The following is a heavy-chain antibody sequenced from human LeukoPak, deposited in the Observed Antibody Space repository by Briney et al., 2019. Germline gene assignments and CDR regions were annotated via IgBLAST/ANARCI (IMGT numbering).Heavy chain of an antibody. V-gene: IGHV3-33*01. CDR1: GFTFSSYG. CDR2: IWNDGNGK. J-gene: IGHJ4*02. CDR3: ARDNSGSFSFVDY. D-gene: IGHD3-10*01. Sequence: PGGSLRLSCEASGFTFSSYGMHWVRQAPGKGLERVAGIWNDGNGKYYADSVKGRFIISRDNSKNTLYLQMNSLRAEDTAAYYCARDNSGSFSFVDYWGQGTLVTVSS.